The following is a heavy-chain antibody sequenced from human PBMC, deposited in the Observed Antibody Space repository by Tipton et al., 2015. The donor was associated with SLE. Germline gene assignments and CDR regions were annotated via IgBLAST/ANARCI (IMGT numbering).Heavy chain of an antibody. CDR2: VYYSAYYSGST. V-gene: IGHV4-59*08. CDR1: GGAISDYY. D-gene: IGHD2/OR15-2a*01. J-gene: IGHJ5*01. Sequence: TLSLTCTVSGGAISDYYWSWIRQAPGKGLEWIGSVYYSAYYSGSTNYNPSLKGRVTMSLDRYNNQFSLNLNSVTGADTALYFCARCRVGEYGHWFDSWSHGTLVTVSS. CDR3: ARCRVGEYGHWFDS.